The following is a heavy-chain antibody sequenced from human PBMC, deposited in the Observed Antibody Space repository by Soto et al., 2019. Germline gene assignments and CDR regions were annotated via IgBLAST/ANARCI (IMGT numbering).Heavy chain of an antibody. V-gene: IGHV3-30-3*01. CDR3: GRDRRFGNGYNFGFDY. CDR2: ISFDGSNK. Sequence: QVQLVESGGGVVQPGRSLRLSCAASGFTFSSYAMHWVRQAPGKGLGWVAVISFDGSNKYYADSVKDRFTVSRDNSKNTLYVQMNSLRAEDTAVYYCGRDRRFGNGYNFGFDYWGQGTLVTVSS. J-gene: IGHJ4*02. D-gene: IGHD5-12*01. CDR1: GFTFSSYA.